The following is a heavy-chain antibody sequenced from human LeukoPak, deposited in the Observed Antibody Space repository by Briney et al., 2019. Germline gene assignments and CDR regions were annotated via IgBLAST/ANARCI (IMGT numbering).Heavy chain of an antibody. CDR2: ISAYNGDR. Sequence: GASVKVSCKASGYTFTNYGISWVRQAPGQGLEWMGWISAYNGDRNYAQKLQGRVTMTTDTSTSTAYMELRSLRSDDTAVYYCARATRSGSYYSGYWGQGTLVTVSS. V-gene: IGHV1-18*01. J-gene: IGHJ4*02. CDR1: GYTFTNYG. CDR3: ARATRSGSYYSGY. D-gene: IGHD3-10*01.